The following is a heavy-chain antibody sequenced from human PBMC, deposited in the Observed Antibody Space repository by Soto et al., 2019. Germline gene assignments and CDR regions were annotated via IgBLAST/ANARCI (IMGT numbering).Heavy chain of an antibody. D-gene: IGHD6-13*01. CDR3: ARDAGYSSPMYYFDY. CDR2: IYSGGST. Sequence: PGGSLRLSCAASGFTVSSNYMSWVRQVPGKGLEWVSVIYSGGSTYYADSVKGRFTISRDNPKNTLYLQMNSLRAEDTAVYYCARDAGYSSPMYYFDYWGQGTLVTVSS. CDR1: GFTVSSNY. J-gene: IGHJ4*02. V-gene: IGHV3-53*01.